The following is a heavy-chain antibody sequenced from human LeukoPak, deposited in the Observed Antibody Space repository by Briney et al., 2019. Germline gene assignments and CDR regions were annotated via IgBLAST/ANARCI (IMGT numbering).Heavy chain of an antibody. J-gene: IGHJ4*02. V-gene: IGHV4-59*01. CDR2: IYYSGST. Sequence: SETLSLTCTVSGGSISSYYWSWIRQPPGKGLEWIGYIYYSGSTNYNPSLKSRVTISVDTSKNQFSLKLSSVTAADTAVYHCARARGDSIAAAAPNLDYWGQGTLVTVSS. CDR3: ARARGDSIAAAAPNLDY. CDR1: GGSISSYY. D-gene: IGHD6-13*01.